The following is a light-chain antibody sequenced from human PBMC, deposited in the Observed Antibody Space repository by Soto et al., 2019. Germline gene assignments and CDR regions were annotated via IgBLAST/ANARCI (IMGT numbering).Light chain of an antibody. Sequence: QSVLTQPASVSGPPGQSITISCTGTSSDVGGYGSVSWYQQHPGKAPKLMIYEVSNRPSGVSNRFSGSKSGNTASLTISGLQAEDDADYYCSSYVGRRYFFGSGTKVTVL. J-gene: IGLJ1*01. CDR2: EVS. CDR1: SSDVGGYGS. V-gene: IGLV2-14*01. CDR3: SSYVGRRYF.